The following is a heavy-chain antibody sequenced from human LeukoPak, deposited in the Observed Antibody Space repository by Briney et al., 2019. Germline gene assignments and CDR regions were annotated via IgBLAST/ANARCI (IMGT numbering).Heavy chain of an antibody. CDR3: ARPYCSSTSCYDWNDY. J-gene: IGHJ4*02. V-gene: IGHV4-34*01. D-gene: IGHD2-2*01. CDR2: INHSGST. CDR1: GGSISSYY. Sequence: PSETLSLTCTVSGGSISSYYWSWIRQPAGKGLEWIGEINHSGSTNYNPSLKSRVTISVDTSKNQFSLKLSSVTAADTAVYYCARPYCSSTSCYDWNDYWGQGTLVTVSS.